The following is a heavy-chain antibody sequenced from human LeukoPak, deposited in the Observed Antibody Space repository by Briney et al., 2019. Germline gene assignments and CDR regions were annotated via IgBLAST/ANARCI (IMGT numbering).Heavy chain of an antibody. Sequence: GGSLRLSCAASGFTFSSYAMSWVRQAPGKGLEWVSAISGSGGSTYYADSVKGRFTISRDNSKSTLYLQMNSLRAEDTAVYYCAKVRYCSSTSCLYYFDYWGQGTLVTVSS. CDR2: ISGSGGST. D-gene: IGHD2-2*01. V-gene: IGHV3-23*01. CDR1: GFTFSSYA. J-gene: IGHJ4*02. CDR3: AKVRYCSSTSCLYYFDY.